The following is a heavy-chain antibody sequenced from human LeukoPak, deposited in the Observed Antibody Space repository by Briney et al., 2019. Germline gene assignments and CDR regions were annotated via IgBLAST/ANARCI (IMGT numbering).Heavy chain of an antibody. V-gene: IGHV1-2*02. D-gene: IGHD2-2*01. CDR3: ARDRYCSSTSCPRRGYNWFDP. CDR2: INPNSGGT. Sequence: ASVKVSCKASGCTFTGYYMHWVRQAPGQGLEWMGWINPNSGGTNYAQKFQGRVTMTRDTSISTAYMELSRLRSDDTAVYYCARDRYCSSTSCPRRGYNWFDPWGRGTLVTVSS. J-gene: IGHJ5*02. CDR1: GCTFTGYY.